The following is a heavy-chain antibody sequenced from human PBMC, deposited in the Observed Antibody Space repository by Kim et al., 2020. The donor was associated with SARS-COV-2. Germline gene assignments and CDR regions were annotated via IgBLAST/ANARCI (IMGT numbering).Heavy chain of an antibody. D-gene: IGHD5-18*01. Sequence: GGSLRLSCAASGFTFSSYAMSWFRQAPGKGLVWVSVIYSGGSSTYYADSVKGRFTISRDNSKNTLYLQMNSLRAEDTAVYYCAKDGATMVTRYFDYWGQGTLVTVSS. J-gene: IGHJ4*02. CDR1: GFTFSSYA. V-gene: IGHV3-23*03. CDR2: IYSGGSST. CDR3: AKDGATMVTRYFDY.